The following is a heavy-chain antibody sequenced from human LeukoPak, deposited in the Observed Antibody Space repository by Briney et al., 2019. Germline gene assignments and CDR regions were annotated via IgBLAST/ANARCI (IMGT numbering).Heavy chain of an antibody. CDR2: ISYDGSNK. CDR1: GFTFSSYG. D-gene: IGHD6-6*01. J-gene: IGHJ4*02. V-gene: IGHV3-30*18. Sequence: HPGGSLRLSCAASGFTFSSYGMHWVRQAPGKGLEWVAVISYDGSNKYYADSVKGRFTISRDNSKNTLYLQMNSLRAEDTAVYYCAKDMYSSFKLFDYWGQGTLVTVSS. CDR3: AKDMYSSFKLFDY.